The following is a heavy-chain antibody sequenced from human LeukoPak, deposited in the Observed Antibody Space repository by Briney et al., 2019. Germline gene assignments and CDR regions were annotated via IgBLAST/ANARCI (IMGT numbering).Heavy chain of an antibody. CDR1: EFTFSTYW. CDR2: IKQDGSEK. V-gene: IGHV3-7*01. Sequence: GGSLRLSCAASEFTFSTYWMNWVRQAPGKGLEWVANIKQDGSEKYYVDSVKGRFTISRDNAQNSLYLQMNSLRVEDTAVYYCARDHARDGYNFWGQGTLVTVSS. D-gene: IGHD5-24*01. CDR3: ARDHARDGYNF. J-gene: IGHJ4*02.